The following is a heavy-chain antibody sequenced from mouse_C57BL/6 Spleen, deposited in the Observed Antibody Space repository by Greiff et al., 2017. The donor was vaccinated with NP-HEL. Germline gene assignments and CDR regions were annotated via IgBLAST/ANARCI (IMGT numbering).Heavy chain of an antibody. Sequence: EVQLQQSGTVLARPGASVKMSCKTSGYTFTSYWMHWVKQRPGQGLEWIGAIYPGNSDTSYNQKFKGKAKLTAVTSASTAYMELSSLTNADSAVYYCTRGRGGWYFDVWGTGTTVTVAS. CDR1: GYTFTSYW. J-gene: IGHJ1*03. V-gene: IGHV1-5*01. CDR2: IYPGNSDT. CDR3: TRGRGGWYFDV.